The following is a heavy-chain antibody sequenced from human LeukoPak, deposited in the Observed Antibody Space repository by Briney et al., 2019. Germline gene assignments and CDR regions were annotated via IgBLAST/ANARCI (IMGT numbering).Heavy chain of an antibody. V-gene: IGHV4-59*08. CDR2: IYYSGST. Sequence: PSETLSLTCTVSGGSISSYYWSWIRQPPGKGLEWSGYIYYSGSTNYNPSLKSRVTISVDTSKNQFSLKLSSVTAADTAVYYCARLRGYSYGFDYWGQGTLVTVSS. CDR3: ARLRGYSYGFDY. D-gene: IGHD5-18*01. J-gene: IGHJ4*02. CDR1: GGSISSYY.